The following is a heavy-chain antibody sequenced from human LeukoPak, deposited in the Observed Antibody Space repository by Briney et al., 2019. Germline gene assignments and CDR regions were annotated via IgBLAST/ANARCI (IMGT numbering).Heavy chain of an antibody. V-gene: IGHV1-8*01. Sequence: GASVKVSCKASGYTFTSYDINWVRQATGQGLEWMGWTNPNSGTTGHAQKFQGRVTMTTNTSISTAYMELSSLRSEDTAVYYCARGLGSPVGRNYWGQGTLVTVSS. CDR2: TNPNSGTT. CDR3: ARGLGSPVGRNY. D-gene: IGHD1-26*01. J-gene: IGHJ4*02. CDR1: GYTFTSYD.